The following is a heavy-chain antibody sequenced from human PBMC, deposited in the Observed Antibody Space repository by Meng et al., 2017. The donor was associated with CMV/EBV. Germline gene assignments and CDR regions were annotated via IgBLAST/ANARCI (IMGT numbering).Heavy chain of an antibody. V-gene: IGHV3-11*04. J-gene: IGHJ4*02. CDR1: GFTFSDYY. CDR3: ARDFSGYDFNY. Sequence: GESLKISCAASGFTFSDYYMSWIRQAPGKGLEWVSYISSSGSTIYYADSVKGRFTISRDNAKNSLYLQMNSLRAEDTAVYYCARDFSGYDFNYWGQGTLVTVSS. D-gene: IGHD5-12*01. CDR2: ISSSGSTI.